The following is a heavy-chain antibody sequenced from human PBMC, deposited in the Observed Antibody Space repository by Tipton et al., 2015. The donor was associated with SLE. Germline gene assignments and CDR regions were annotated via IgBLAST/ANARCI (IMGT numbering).Heavy chain of an antibody. V-gene: IGHV4-59*01. CDR2: IYYSGST. Sequence: TLSLTCTVSGGSISSYYWSWIRQPPGKGLEWIGYIYYSGSTNYNPSLKSRVTISVDTSKNQLSLKLSSVTAADTAVYYCASGMRGKDYDCWGGYFDYWGRGTLFTVSS. J-gene: IGHJ4*02. D-gene: IGHD3-3*01. CDR1: GGSISSYY. CDR3: ASGMRGKDYDCWGGYFDY.